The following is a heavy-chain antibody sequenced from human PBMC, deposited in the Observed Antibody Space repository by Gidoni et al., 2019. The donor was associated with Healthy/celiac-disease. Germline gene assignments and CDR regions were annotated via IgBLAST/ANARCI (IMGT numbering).Heavy chain of an antibody. V-gene: IGHV3-23*01. CDR3: AKDRDYGGPPGL. CDR2: ISGSGGST. J-gene: IGHJ4*02. Sequence: EVQLLESGGGLVQPGGSLRLSCHASGFTFSSYAMSWVRQAPGKGLEWVSDISGSGGSTYYADSVKGRFTISRDNSKNTLYLQMNSLRAEDTAVYYCAKDRDYGGPPGLWGQGTLVTVSS. D-gene: IGHD4-17*01. CDR1: GFTFSSYA.